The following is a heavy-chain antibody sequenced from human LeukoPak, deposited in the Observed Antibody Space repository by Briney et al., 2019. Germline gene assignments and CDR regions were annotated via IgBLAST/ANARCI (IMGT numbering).Heavy chain of an antibody. CDR3: ARFPVWFGERNYYYYYYMDV. CDR2: IYTSGST. V-gene: IGHV4-61*02. J-gene: IGHJ6*03. Sequence: SETLSLTCTVSGGSISSGSYYWSWIRQPAGRGLEWIGRIYTSGSTNYNPSLKSRVTISVDTSKNQFSLKLSSVTAADTAVYYCARFPVWFGERNYYYYYYMDVWGKGTTVTISS. CDR1: GGSISSGSYY. D-gene: IGHD3-10*01.